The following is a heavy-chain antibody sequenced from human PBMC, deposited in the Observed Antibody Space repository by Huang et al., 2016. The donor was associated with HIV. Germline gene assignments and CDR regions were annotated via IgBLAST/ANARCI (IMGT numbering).Heavy chain of an antibody. CDR3: ARGDYGDYVGIDY. V-gene: IGHV3-30*19. J-gene: IGHJ4*02. Sequence: QVHLMASGGGVVQPGKSLRLSCTTSGFTFSGYAMHWVRQTPGKGWEGVAGIAIDGGTKYYADSVKGRFIISRDNSKKTLYVQMNSLRAEDTAVYYCARGDYGDYVGIDYWGQGTLVTVSS. CDR2: IAIDGGTK. D-gene: IGHD4-17*01. CDR1: GFTFSGYA.